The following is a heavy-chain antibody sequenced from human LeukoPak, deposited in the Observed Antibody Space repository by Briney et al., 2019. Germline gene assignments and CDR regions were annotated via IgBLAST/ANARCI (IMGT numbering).Heavy chain of an antibody. D-gene: IGHD6-19*01. CDR3: AGEGGIAVASPFDY. V-gene: IGHV3-7*03. Sequence: GGSLRLSCAASGFTFSSYWVSWVRQAPGKGLEWVANIKQDGSEKYYVDSVKGRFTISRDNAKNSLYLQMNSLRAEATAVYYCAGEGGIAVASPFDYWAQ. CDR1: GFTFSSYW. J-gene: IGHJ4*02. CDR2: IKQDGSEK.